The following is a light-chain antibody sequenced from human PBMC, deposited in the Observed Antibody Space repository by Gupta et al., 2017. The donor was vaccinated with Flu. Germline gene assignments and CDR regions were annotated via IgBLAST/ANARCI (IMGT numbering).Light chain of an antibody. CDR3: TQSLQDPPT. CDR1: PSLLHSNGYNY. Sequence: DIAITQSPLSLPVTPGEPAAITCRSSPSLLHSNGYNYLYWYLQKPGQSAQVLLYLRSNWASGIPDRFSGSGSGTAFTLKIIRMAAADVGVPSCTQSLQDPPTFGQGTKVEIK. V-gene: IGKV2-28*01. J-gene: IGKJ1*01. CDR2: LRS.